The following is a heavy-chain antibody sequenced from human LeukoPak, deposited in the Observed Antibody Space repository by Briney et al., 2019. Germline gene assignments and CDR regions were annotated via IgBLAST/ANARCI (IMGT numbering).Heavy chain of an antibody. Sequence: ASVKVSCKASGYTFTSYDTNWVRQATGQGLEWMGWMNPNSGNTGYAQKFQGRVTITRNTSISTAYMELSSLRSEDTAVYYCARGPKYSSSWEAFDIWGQGTMVTVSS. D-gene: IGHD6-13*01. CDR2: MNPNSGNT. V-gene: IGHV1-8*03. J-gene: IGHJ3*02. CDR1: GYTFTSYD. CDR3: ARGPKYSSSWEAFDI.